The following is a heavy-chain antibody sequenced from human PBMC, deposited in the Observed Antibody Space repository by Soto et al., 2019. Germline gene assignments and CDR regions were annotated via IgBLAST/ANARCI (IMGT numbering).Heavy chain of an antibody. V-gene: IGHV4-59*12. CDR3: ARGGDYGDYYPSY. Sequence: PSETLSLTCNVSGSISTYYLMWIRQPPGKGLEWIGYISYSGTTNYSPSLANRVTISIDTSKKQLSLKLSSVTAADTAVYYCARGGDYGDYYPSYWGQGTLVTVSS. J-gene: IGHJ4*02. D-gene: IGHD4-17*01. CDR2: ISYSGTT. CDR1: GSISTYY.